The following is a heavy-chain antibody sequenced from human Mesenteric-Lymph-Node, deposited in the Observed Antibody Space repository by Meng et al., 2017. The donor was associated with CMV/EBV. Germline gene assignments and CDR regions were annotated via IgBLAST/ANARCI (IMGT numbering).Heavy chain of an antibody. J-gene: IGHJ5*01. V-gene: IGHV4-4*02. CDR2: IYHSGSA. CDR1: GGSISNNNW. D-gene: IGHD3/OR15-3a*01. CDR3: ARLDTWFDS. Sequence: LSLACSVSGGSISNNNWWSWVRQSPGKGLEWIGEIYHSGSAGYNPSLKSRVTMSVDKSKNQFFLRLTSVTAADTAVYYCARLDTWFDSWGQGTLVTVSS.